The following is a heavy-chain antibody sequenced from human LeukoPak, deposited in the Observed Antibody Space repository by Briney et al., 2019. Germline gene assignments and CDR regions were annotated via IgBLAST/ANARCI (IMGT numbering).Heavy chain of an antibody. Sequence: GGSLRLSCSASGFTFSSYVMTWVRQAPGQGLEWVSAISGSGDDTYYADSVKGRFTISRDNSKNTLYLQMNSLRAEDTAVCYCAKKEAMIRGVPYYYDFWGQGTLVTVSS. V-gene: IGHV3-23*01. CDR2: ISGSGDDT. CDR3: AKKEAMIRGVPYYYDF. CDR1: GFTFSSYV. J-gene: IGHJ4*02. D-gene: IGHD3-10*01.